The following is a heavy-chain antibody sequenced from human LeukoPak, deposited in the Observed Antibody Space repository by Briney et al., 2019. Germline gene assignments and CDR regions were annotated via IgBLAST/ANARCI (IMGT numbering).Heavy chain of an antibody. Sequence: ASVKVSCKASGYSFASYGFSWVRQAPGQGLEWMGWISTYNSRTNYAQKLQGRVTMTTDTSTSTAYMELSSLRSEDTAVYYCARVIQPTPYYYYYYYMDVWGKGTTVTVSS. V-gene: IGHV1-18*01. J-gene: IGHJ6*03. CDR1: GYSFASYG. CDR2: ISTYNSRT. D-gene: IGHD1-14*01. CDR3: ARVIQPTPYYYYYYYMDV.